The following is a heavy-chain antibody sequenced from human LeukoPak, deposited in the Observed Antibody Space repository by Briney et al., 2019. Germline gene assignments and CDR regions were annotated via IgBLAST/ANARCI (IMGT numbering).Heavy chain of an antibody. Sequence: GGSLGLSCAASGFTFSSYEMNWVRQAPGKGLEWVSYISSSGSTIYYTDSVKGRFTISRDNAKNSLYLQMNSLRAEDTAVYYCARDIVGATPDYWGQGTLVTVSS. CDR3: ARDIVGATPDY. J-gene: IGHJ4*02. CDR1: GFTFSSYE. CDR2: ISSSGSTI. D-gene: IGHD1-26*01. V-gene: IGHV3-48*03.